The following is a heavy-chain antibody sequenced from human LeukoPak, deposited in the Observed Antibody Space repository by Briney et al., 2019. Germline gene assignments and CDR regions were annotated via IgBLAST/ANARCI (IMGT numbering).Heavy chain of an antibody. CDR2: VFSSGKT. CDR1: GGSMSSFY. J-gene: IGHJ4*02. CDR3: AREGQWLGELDY. V-gene: IGHV4-4*07. Sequence: SETLSLMCTVSGGSMSSFYWTWIRQPAGKGLEWIGRVFSSGKTDYNPSLNSRVTMSTDTSQNHFSLKLTAVTAADAAVYYCAREGQWLGELDYWGQGILVTVSS. D-gene: IGHD3-10*01.